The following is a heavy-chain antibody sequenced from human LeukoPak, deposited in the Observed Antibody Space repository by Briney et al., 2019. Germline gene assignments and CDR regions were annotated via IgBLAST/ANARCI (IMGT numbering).Heavy chain of an antibody. V-gene: IGHV3-21*01. CDR3: ARDPNPHYYYYGTDV. CDR2: ISSSSSYI. CDR1: GFTFSSYS. J-gene: IGHJ6*02. Sequence: PGGSLRLSCAASGFTFSSYSMNWVRQAPGKGLEWVSSISSSSSYIYYADSVKGRFTISRDNAKNSLYLQMNSLRAEDTAVYYCARDPNPHYYYYGTDVWGQGTTVTVSS.